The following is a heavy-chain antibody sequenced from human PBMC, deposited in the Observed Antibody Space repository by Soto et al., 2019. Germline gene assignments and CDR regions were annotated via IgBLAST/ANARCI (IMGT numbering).Heavy chain of an antibody. J-gene: IGHJ4*02. CDR3: AKETTGTTTFDY. Sequence: EVQLLESGGGLVQPGGSLRLSCAASGFTFNTYAMSWVRQAPGKGLEWVSAISGSGGSTYYADSVKGRFTISRDNSKNTLYLQMNSLRAEDTAVYYCAKETTGTTTFDYWGQGTLVTVSS. CDR2: ISGSGGST. V-gene: IGHV3-23*01. D-gene: IGHD1-1*01. CDR1: GFTFNTYA.